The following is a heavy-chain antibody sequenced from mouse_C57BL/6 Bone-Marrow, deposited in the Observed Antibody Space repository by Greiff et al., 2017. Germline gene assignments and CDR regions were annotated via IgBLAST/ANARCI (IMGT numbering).Heavy chain of an antibody. CDR3: ARGYYDYDDFDY. V-gene: IGHV5-17*01. Sequence: EVMLVESGGALLRPGGSLKLSFPAPGSTFRTIGFHWFRRAPEKGLGWVAYISRGSSTIYDADTVKGRFTISRDNAKNTLFLQMTSLRSEDTAMYYCARGYYDYDDFDYWGQGTTLTVSS. CDR1: GSTFRTIG. CDR2: ISRGSSTI. J-gene: IGHJ2*01. D-gene: IGHD2-4*01.